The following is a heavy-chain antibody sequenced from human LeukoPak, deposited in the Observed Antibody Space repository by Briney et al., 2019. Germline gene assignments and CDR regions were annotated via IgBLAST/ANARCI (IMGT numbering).Heavy chain of an antibody. CDR2: IKSKTDGGTT. V-gene: IGHV3-15*01. CDR3: TASITIFGVVIRDY. Sequence: PGGSLRLSCAASGFAFSNAWMSWVRQAPGKGLEWVGRIKSKTDGGTTDYAAPVKGRFTISRDDSKNTLYLQMNSLKTEDTAVYYRTASITIFGVVIRDYWGQGTLVTVSS. J-gene: IGHJ4*02. CDR1: GFAFSNAW. D-gene: IGHD3-3*01.